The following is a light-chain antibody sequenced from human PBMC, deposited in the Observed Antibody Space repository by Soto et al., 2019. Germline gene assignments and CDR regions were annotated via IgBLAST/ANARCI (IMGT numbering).Light chain of an antibody. V-gene: IGKV3-11*01. CDR1: QSVSSY. CDR2: DAS. CDR3: QQRSNWPPT. J-gene: IGKJ4*01. Sequence: EIVLTQSPATLSLSPGERATLSCRASQSVSSYLAWYQQQPGQAPRLLIYDASTRATGIPARFSGSGSGTDFTLTISSLEPEDFAVYYCQQRSNWPPTFGGGTKVELK.